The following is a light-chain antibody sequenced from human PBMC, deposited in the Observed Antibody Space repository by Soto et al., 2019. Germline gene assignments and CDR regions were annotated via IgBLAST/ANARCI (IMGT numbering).Light chain of an antibody. Sequence: QSALTQPASVSGSPGQSITISCTGTSSDVGAYNLVSWYQHLPDKAPKLIISEVTNRPSGVSDRFSGSKSGNTASLTISGLQVEDEADYYCASLTTTNFVFGSGTKLTVL. V-gene: IGLV2-14*01. J-gene: IGLJ1*01. CDR1: SSDVGAYNL. CDR3: ASLTTTNFV. CDR2: EVT.